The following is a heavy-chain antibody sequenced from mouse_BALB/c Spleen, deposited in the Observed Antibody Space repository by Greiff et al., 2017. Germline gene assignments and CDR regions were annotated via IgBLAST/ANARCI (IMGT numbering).Heavy chain of an antibody. J-gene: IGHJ2*01. V-gene: IGHV1-69*02. D-gene: IGHD2-1*01. CDR1: GYTFTSYW. CDR2: IYPSDSYT. CDR3: TRNGNYVSYFDY. Sequence: QVQLQQSGPELVKPGASVKLSCKASGYTFTSYWINWVKQRPGQGLEWIGNIYPSDSYTNYNQKFKDKATLTVDKSSSTAYMQLSSPTSEDSAVYYCTRNGNYVSYFDYWGQGTTLTVSS.